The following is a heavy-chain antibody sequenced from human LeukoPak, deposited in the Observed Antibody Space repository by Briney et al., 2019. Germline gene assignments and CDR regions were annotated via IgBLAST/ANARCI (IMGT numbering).Heavy chain of an antibody. CDR1: GYTFTSYG. D-gene: IGHD1-26*01. V-gene: IGHV1-18*01. J-gene: IGHJ4*02. CDR3: ARDEGVVGASPFDY. CDR2: ISAYNGNT. Sequence: GASVKVSCKASGYTFTSYGISWVRQAPGQGLEWMGWISAYNGNTNYAQKLQGRVTMTTDTSTSTAYMELRSLRSDDTAVYYCARDEGVVGASPFDYWGQGTLVTVSS.